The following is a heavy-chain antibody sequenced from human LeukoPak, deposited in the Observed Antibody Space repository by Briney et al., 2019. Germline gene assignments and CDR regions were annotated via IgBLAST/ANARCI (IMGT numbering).Heavy chain of an antibody. Sequence: GGSLTLSCAVCGFTFSTYWMLWVRQAPGKGLVWVSRIISDGSTNYADSVKGRFTISRDNAKNTVSLQMNSLRLEDTGVYYCARAPSEIGGYYPEYFRHWGQGTLVTVSS. CDR1: GFTFSTYW. J-gene: IGHJ1*01. CDR3: ARAPSEIGGYYPEYFRH. CDR2: IISDGST. V-gene: IGHV3-74*01. D-gene: IGHD3-22*01.